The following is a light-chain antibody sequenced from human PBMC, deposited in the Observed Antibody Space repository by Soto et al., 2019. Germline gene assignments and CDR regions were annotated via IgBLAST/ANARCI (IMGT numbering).Light chain of an antibody. CDR1: PSDVGGSNS. CDR3: SSYAPSDVV. V-gene: IGLV2-8*01. CDR2: DVN. Sequence: QSALTQPPSASGSPGQSVTISCTGTPSDVGGSNSVSWYQQHPGKAPNLMIYDVNKRPLGVPDRFSGSKSGNTASLTVSGLQAADEAYYFCSSYAPSDVVFGGGTKVTVL. J-gene: IGLJ2*01.